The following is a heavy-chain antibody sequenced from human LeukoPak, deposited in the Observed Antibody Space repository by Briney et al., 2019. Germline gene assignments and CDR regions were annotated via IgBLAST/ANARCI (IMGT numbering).Heavy chain of an antibody. Sequence: PGGSLRLSCAASGFTFSSYSMNWVRQAPGKGLEWVSSISSSSSYIYYADSVKGRFTISRDNAKNSLYLQMNSLRAEDTAVYYCARDYPFLWFGESQGYFDYWGQGTLVTVSS. CDR1: GFTFSSYS. J-gene: IGHJ4*02. V-gene: IGHV3-21*01. D-gene: IGHD3-10*01. CDR3: ARDYPFLWFGESQGYFDY. CDR2: ISSSSSYI.